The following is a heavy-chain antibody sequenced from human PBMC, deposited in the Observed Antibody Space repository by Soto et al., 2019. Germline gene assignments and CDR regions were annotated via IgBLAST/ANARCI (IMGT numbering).Heavy chain of an antibody. CDR1: GFAFDEFA. V-gene: IGHV3-9*01. J-gene: IGHJ3*02. CDR3: AKVYALRYCSSTSCLSDAFDI. D-gene: IGHD2-2*01. CDR2: ISWNSGSK. Sequence: EVQLVESGGGLVQPGRSLRLSCAASGFAFDEFAMHWVRQPPGKGLESVSGISWNSGSKGYADSVKGRFTISRDNAKNSLYLQMSSLRADDTALYYCAKVYALRYCSSTSCLSDAFDIWGQGTMVTVSS.